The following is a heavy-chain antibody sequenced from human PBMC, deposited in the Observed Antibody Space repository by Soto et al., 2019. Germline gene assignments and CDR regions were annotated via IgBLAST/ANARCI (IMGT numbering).Heavy chain of an antibody. CDR1: GFTVSSNY. CDR3: AKTVAGAFDI. J-gene: IGHJ3*02. CDR2: IYSGGST. V-gene: IGHV3-53*05. Sequence: PGGSLRLSCAASGFTVSSNYMTWVRQAPGKGLEWVSVIYSGGSTYYADSVKGRFTISRDNSKNMLYLQMNSLRAEDTAVYYCAKTVAGAFDIWGQGTMVTVSS. D-gene: IGHD6-19*01.